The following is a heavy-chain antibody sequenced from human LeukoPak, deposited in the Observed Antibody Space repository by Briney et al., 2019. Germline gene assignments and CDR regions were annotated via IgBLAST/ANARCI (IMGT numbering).Heavy chain of an antibody. D-gene: IGHD2-15*01. Sequence: GGSLRLSCAASGFTFSSYSMNWVRQAPGTGLEWVSSISSSSSYIYYADSVKGRFTISRDNAKNSLYLQMNSLRAEDTAVYYCARALKPPYCSGGSCYDYWGQGTLVTVSS. CDR1: GFTFSSYS. V-gene: IGHV3-21*01. J-gene: IGHJ4*02. CDR3: ARALKPPYCSGGSCYDY. CDR2: ISSSSSYI.